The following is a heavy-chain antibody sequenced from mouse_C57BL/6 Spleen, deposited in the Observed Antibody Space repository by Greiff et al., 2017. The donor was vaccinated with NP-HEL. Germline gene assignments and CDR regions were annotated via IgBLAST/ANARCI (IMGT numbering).Heavy chain of an antibody. J-gene: IGHJ4*01. CDR1: GYTFTSYW. CDR3: ARGDTTVVDYAMDY. D-gene: IGHD1-1*01. Sequence: QVHVKQPGAELVKPGASVKMSCKASGYTFTSYWITWVKQRPGQGLEWIGDIYPGSGSTNYNEKFKSKATLTVDTSSSTAYMQLSSLTSEDSAVYYCARGDTTVVDYAMDYWGQGTSVTVSS. CDR2: IYPGSGST. V-gene: IGHV1-55*01.